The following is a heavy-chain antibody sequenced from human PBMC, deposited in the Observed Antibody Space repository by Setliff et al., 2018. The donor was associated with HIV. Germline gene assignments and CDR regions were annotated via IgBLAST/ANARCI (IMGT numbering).Heavy chain of an antibody. Sequence: PGGSLRLSCAASGFTFSSYGMHWVRQAPGKGLEWVAFIRYDGSNKYYADSVKGRFTISRDNSKNTLYLQMNSLRAEDTAVYYCAKTIGGYYYYYYYYGMDVWGQGTTVTVSS. CDR2: IRYDGSNK. V-gene: IGHV3-30*02. D-gene: IGHD3-22*01. CDR1: GFTFSSYG. CDR3: AKTIGGYYYYYYYYGMDV. J-gene: IGHJ6*02.